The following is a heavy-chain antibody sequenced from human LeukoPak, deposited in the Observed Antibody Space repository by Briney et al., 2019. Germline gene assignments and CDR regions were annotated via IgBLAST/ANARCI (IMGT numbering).Heavy chain of an antibody. V-gene: IGHV3-23*01. D-gene: IGHD5-24*01. CDR1: GFTFSNYY. J-gene: IGHJ4*02. CDR3: AKGGQMATTDPFDY. Sequence: PGGSLRLSCAASGFTFSNYYMSWVRQAPGKGLEWVSAISGSGGSTYYADSVKGRFTISRDNSKNTLYLQMNSLRAEDTAVYYCAKGGQMATTDPFDYWGQGTLVTVSS. CDR2: ISGSGGST.